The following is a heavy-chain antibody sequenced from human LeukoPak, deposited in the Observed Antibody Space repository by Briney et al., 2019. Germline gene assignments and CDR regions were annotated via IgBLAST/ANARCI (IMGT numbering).Heavy chain of an antibody. CDR3: ARDYCSSTSCLFDY. D-gene: IGHD2-2*01. J-gene: IGHJ4*02. CDR2: INPNSGDT. Sequence: ASVKVSCKASGYTFTMYYIHWVRQAPGQGLEWMGRINPNSGDTNYAQNFQGRVTMTRDTSISTAYMELSRLRSDDTAVYYCARDYCSSTSCLFDYWGQGTLVTVSS. CDR1: GYTFTMYY. V-gene: IGHV1-2*06.